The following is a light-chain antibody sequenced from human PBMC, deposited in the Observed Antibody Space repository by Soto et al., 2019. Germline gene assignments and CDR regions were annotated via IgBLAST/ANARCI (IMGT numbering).Light chain of an antibody. CDR1: KDIKNY. Sequence: DIQVTQYPSSLSASVGDRVTITCRASKDIKNYLAWYQQKQGEIPKLLIYVASTLESGIPPRFRGSGSRTDFTLTINNLQSEDVATYYCQRYYNVPFTFGGGTKVEIK. CDR2: VAS. CDR3: QRYYNVPFT. J-gene: IGKJ4*01. V-gene: IGKV1-27*01.